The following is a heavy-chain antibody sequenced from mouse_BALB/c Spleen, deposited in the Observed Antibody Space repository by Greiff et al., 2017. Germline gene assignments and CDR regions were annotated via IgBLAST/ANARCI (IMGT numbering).Heavy chain of an antibody. CDR2: ISSGGST. J-gene: IGHJ4*01. V-gene: IGHV5-6-5*01. Sequence: EVKLQESGGGLVKPGGSLKLSCAASGFTFSSYAMSWVRQTPEKRLEWVASISSGGSTYYPDSVKGRFTISRDNARNILYLQMSSLRSEDTAMYYCARGRYYGYAMDYWGQGTSVTVSS. CDR3: ARGRYYGYAMDY. CDR1: GFTFSSYA. D-gene: IGHD1-1*01.